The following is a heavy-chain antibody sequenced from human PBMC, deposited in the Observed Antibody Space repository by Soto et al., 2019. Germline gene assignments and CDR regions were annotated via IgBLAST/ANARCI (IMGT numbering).Heavy chain of an antibody. Sequence: EVQLVESGGGLVQPGGSLRLSCAASGFTFSSYSMNWFRQAPGKGLEWVSYISSSSSTIYYADSVKGRFTSSRDNAKNSLYRQVNSVRAEDTSVYYCARHPARIAESWWLDPWGQGTLVTVSS. D-gene: IGHD6-13*01. CDR3: ARHPARIAESWWLDP. CDR1: GFTFSSYS. V-gene: IGHV3-48*01. J-gene: IGHJ5*02. CDR2: ISSSSSTI.